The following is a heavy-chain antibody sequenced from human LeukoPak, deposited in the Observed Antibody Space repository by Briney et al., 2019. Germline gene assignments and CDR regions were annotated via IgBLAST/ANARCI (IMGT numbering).Heavy chain of an antibody. CDR3: AREYLAAGTPYYYYGMDV. D-gene: IGHD6-13*01. CDR2: IYTSGST. Sequence: SETLSLTCTVSGGSISSYYWSWLRQPAGKGLEWLGRIYTSGSTNYNPSLKSRVTMSVDTTKNQFSLKLSSVTAADTAVYYCAREYLAAGTPYYYYGMDVWGQGTTVTVSS. J-gene: IGHJ6*02. V-gene: IGHV4-4*07. CDR1: GGSISSYY.